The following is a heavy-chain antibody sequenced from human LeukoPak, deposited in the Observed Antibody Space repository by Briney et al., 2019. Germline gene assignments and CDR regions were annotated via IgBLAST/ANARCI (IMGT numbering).Heavy chain of an antibody. D-gene: IGHD3-10*01. CDR2: IHTSGVI. V-gene: IGHV4-4*09. CDR3: ARGNVNTAGHYGYWFDP. J-gene: IGHJ5*02. CDR1: NGSITPYY. Sequence: SEALSLTCSVSNGSITPYYWSWIRQPPGKGLEWIGNIHTSGVINSNPSLKNRLTISIDTSKNQFSLILSSVTAADSAVYFCARGNVNTAGHYGYWFDPWGQGTLVTVSS.